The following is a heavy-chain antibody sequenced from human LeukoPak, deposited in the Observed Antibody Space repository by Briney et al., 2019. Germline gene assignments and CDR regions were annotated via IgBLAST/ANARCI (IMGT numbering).Heavy chain of an antibody. CDR1: GCTFSSYA. J-gene: IGHJ6*04. D-gene: IGHD3-16*01. CDR3: AKDKSWVYYYGMDV. V-gene: IGHV3-23*01. Sequence: GGSLRLSCAATGCTFSSYAMSWVREAPGKGLECVSAISGSGGSTYYAHSVKGRFTISRDNSKNTLYLQMNSLRAEDTAVYYCAKDKSWVYYYGMDVWGKGTTVTVSS. CDR2: ISGSGGST.